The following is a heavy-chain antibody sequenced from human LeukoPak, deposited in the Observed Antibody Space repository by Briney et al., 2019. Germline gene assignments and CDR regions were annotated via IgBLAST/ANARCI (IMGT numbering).Heavy chain of an antibody. V-gene: IGHV4-59*01. D-gene: IGHD2-2*02. CDR1: GGSISSYY. J-gene: IGHJ2*01. Sequence: PSETLSLTCTVSGGSISSYYWSWIRQPPGKGLEWIGYISYSGSTSYNPSLKSRVTMSVDTSKNQFSLKLTSVIAADTAVYYCARGVVVVPAAIRYFDLWGRGTLVTVSS. CDR2: ISYSGST. CDR3: ARGVVVVPAAIRYFDL.